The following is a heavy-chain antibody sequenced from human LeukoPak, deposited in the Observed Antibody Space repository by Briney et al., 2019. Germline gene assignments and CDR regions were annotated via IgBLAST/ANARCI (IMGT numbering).Heavy chain of an antibody. Sequence: GGSLRLSCAASGFTFSSYAMSWVRQTPGKGLEWVSAISGSGGSTYYADSVKGRFTISRDNSKDTLYLQMNSLRAEDTAVYYCARNENSGWGYFDYWGQGTLVTVSS. CDR3: ARNENSGWGYFDY. D-gene: IGHD5-12*01. J-gene: IGHJ4*02. CDR1: GFTFSSYA. V-gene: IGHV3-23*01. CDR2: ISGSGGST.